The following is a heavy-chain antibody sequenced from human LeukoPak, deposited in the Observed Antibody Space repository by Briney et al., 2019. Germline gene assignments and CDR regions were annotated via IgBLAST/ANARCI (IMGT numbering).Heavy chain of an antibody. D-gene: IGHD2-2*01. V-gene: IGHV1-18*01. J-gene: IGHJ3*02. Sequence: ASVKVSCKASGYTFTSYGISWVRQAPGQGLEWMGWISAYNGNTNYAQKLQGRVTMTTDTSTSTAYMELRSLRSDDTAVYYCAREGYCSSTSCYGDAFDIWGQGTMVTVSS. CDR3: AREGYCSSTSCYGDAFDI. CDR1: GYTFTSYG. CDR2: ISAYNGNT.